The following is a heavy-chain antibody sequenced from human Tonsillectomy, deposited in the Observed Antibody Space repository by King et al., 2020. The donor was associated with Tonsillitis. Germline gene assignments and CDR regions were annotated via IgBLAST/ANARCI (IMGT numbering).Heavy chain of an antibody. CDR1: GFTFSSYG. CDR2: ISYDGSNK. CDR3: AKGASSLDY. Sequence: VQLVDSGGGVVQPGRSLRLSCAASGFTFSSYGMHWVRQAPGKGLEWVAVISYDGSNKYYADSVKGRFTISRDNSKNTLYLQMNSLRAEDTAVYYCAKGASSLDYWGQGTLVTVSS. D-gene: IGHD6-13*01. J-gene: IGHJ4*02. V-gene: IGHV3-30*18.